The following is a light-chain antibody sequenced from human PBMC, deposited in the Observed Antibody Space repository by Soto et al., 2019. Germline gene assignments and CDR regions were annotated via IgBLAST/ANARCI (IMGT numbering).Light chain of an antibody. Sequence: DLQMTQSPSTLSASVGDRVTITCRASQSISTWLAWYQQKPGKAPKLLIYKASSFEGGVPARFGGSGSGTLFNITISSLHPHDFATSYCQQYNTYPLSFGGGTTVDIK. V-gene: IGKV1-5*03. CDR2: KAS. CDR1: QSISTW. J-gene: IGKJ4*01. CDR3: QQYNTYPLS.